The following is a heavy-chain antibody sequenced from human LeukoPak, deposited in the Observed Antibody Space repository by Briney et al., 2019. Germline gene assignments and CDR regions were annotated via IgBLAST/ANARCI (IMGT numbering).Heavy chain of an antibody. CDR3: ARDPVEWEQLLDY. Sequence: GGSLRLSCAASGFTFSSHWMHWVRQAPGKGLVWVSRINSDGSSISYADSVKGRFTISRDNAKNTLYLQMNSLRVEDTAVYYCARDPVEWEQLLDYWGQGTLVTVSS. J-gene: IGHJ4*02. CDR1: GFTFSSHW. D-gene: IGHD1-26*01. CDR2: INSDGSSI. V-gene: IGHV3-74*01.